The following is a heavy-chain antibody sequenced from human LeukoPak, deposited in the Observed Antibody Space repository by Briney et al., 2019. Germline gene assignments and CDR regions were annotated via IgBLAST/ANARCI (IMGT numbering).Heavy chain of an antibody. Sequence: GGSLRLSCAASGFTFSSYSMNWVRQAPGKGLEWVSSISSSSSYIYYADSVKGRFTITRDNAKNSLYLQMNSLRAEDTAVYYCARSIADPYFDYWGQGTLVTVSS. J-gene: IGHJ4*02. D-gene: IGHD6-6*01. V-gene: IGHV3-21*01. CDR1: GFTFSSYS. CDR2: ISSSSSYI. CDR3: ARSIADPYFDY.